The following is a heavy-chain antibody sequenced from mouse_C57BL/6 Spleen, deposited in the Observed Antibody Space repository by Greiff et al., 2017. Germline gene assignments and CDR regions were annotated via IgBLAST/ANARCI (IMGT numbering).Heavy chain of an antibody. Sequence: QVQLQQSGPGLVQPSQSLSITCTVSGFSLTSYGVHWVRQSPGKGLEWLGVIWSGGSTDYNAAFISRLSISKDNSKSQVFFKMNSLQADDTALYYCARNYEYFDVWGTGTTVTVSS. V-gene: IGHV2-2*01. CDR3: ARNYEYFDV. J-gene: IGHJ1*03. CDR1: GFSLTSYG. D-gene: IGHD1-1*01. CDR2: IWSGGST.